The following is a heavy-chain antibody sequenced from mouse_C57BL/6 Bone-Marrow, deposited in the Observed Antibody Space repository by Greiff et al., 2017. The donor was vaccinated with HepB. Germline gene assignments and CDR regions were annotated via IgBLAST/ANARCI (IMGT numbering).Heavy chain of an antibody. CDR2: IDPSDSYT. Sequence: QVQLQQPGAELVRPGTSVKLSCKASGYTFTSYWMHWVKQRPGQGLEWIGGIDPSDSYTNYNQKFKGKATLTVDTSSSTAYMQLSSLTSEDSAVYYCAREGDYDVPYYFDYWGQGTTLTVSS. D-gene: IGHD2-4*01. V-gene: IGHV1-59*01. CDR1: GYTFTSYW. J-gene: IGHJ2*01. CDR3: AREGDYDVPYYFDY.